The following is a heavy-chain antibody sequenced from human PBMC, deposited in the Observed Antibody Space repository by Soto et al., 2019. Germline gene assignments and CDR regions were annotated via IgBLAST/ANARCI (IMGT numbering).Heavy chain of an antibody. V-gene: IGHV4-39*01. CDR3: ASSSPFHY. J-gene: IGHJ4*02. Sequence: SETLSLTCSVSSASLSSSTYYWSWIRQPPGRGPEWIGSIYYSGNTYYKPPLKSRVSISIDTSRNQFSLKLTSVTAADTGVYYCASSSPFHYWGPGILVTVSS. CDR1: SASLSSSTYY. D-gene: IGHD6-6*01. CDR2: IYYSGNT.